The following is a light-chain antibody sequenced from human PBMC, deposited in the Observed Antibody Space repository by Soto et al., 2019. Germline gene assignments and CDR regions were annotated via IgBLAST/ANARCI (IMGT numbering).Light chain of an antibody. CDR1: SSNIGSET. Sequence: QSVLTQPPSASGTPGQRVTISCSGSSSNIGSETVNWYQQVPGTAPKLRIYANNQRPSGVPDRFSVSKSGTSASLAIGGLQSEDEADYYCAAWDDSLKGWVFGGGTKLTVL. V-gene: IGLV1-44*01. J-gene: IGLJ3*02. CDR3: AAWDDSLKGWV. CDR2: ANN.